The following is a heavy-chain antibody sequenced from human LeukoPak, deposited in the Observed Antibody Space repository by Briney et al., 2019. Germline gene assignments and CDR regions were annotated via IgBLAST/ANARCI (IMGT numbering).Heavy chain of an antibody. CDR2: ISSSSSYI. CDR3: ARDYLDYSGSYYCGY. CDR1: GFTFSDYY. V-gene: IGHV3-11*06. D-gene: IGHD1-26*01. Sequence: GGSLRLSCAASGFTFSDYYMSWIRQAPGKGLEWVSSISSSSSYIYYADSVKGRFTISRDNAKNSLYLQMNSLRAEDTAVYYCARDYLDYSGSYYCGYWGQGTLVTVSS. J-gene: IGHJ4*02.